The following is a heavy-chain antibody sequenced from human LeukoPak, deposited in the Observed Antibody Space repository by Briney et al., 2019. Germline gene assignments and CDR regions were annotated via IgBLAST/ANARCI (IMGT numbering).Heavy chain of an antibody. V-gene: IGHV3-30-3*01. Sequence: PGRSLTLSCAASGFTFNSYAMLWVRQAPGKGLEWVAVISYDGGNQYYADSVKGRFTISRDKSKNMLYLHMNSLRAEDTAVYYCARDSGTHHFDYWGQGTLVTVSS. CDR3: ARDSGTHHFDY. J-gene: IGHJ4*02. D-gene: IGHD1/OR15-1a*01. CDR1: GFTFNSYA. CDR2: ISYDGGNQ.